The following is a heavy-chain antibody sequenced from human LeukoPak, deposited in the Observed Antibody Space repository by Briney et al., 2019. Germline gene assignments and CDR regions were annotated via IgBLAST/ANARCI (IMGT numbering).Heavy chain of an antibody. CDR1: GFPLRRDW. Sequence: GGSHLLYCASSGFPLRRDWIRWVRQAPGKGLVWVSRINSDGTTTHYADSVKGRFTITRDNAKNTLYLQMNSLSAEDTAVYYCPRSSDGFNFVAEVRGQGTLVTVSS. J-gene: IGHJ1*01. D-gene: IGHD5-24*01. V-gene: IGHV3-74*01. CDR3: PRSSDGFNFVAEV. CDR2: INSDGTTT.